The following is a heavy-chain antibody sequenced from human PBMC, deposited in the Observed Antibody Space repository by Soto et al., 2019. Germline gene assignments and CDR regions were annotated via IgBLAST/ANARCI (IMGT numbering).Heavy chain of an antibody. D-gene: IGHD3-10*01. J-gene: IGHJ6*02. V-gene: IGHV1-2*04. CDR1: GSTFTGYY. Sequence: GSLKVACKASGSTFTGYYMHWVRQSPGQGLEWMGWINPNSGGTNYAQKFQGWVTMTRDTSISTAYMELSRLRSDDTAVYYCARGGSGSSNFYYYYGMDVWGQGTTVTVSS. CDR3: ARGGSGSSNFYYYYGMDV. CDR2: INPNSGGT.